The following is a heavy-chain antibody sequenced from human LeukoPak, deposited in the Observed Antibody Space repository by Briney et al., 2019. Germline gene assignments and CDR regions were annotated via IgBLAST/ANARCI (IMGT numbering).Heavy chain of an antibody. D-gene: IGHD2-21*02. CDR1: GFTFSSYA. V-gene: IGHV3-23*01. Sequence: PGRSLRLSCAASGFTFSSYAMSWVRQAPGKGLERVSAISGSDGSTYYADSVKGRFTISRDNSKNTLYLQMNSLSAEDTAVYYCEKDLGGSGDYRPYWGQGSVVTVSS. CDR2: ISGSDGST. J-gene: IGHJ4*02. CDR3: EKDLGGSGDYRPY.